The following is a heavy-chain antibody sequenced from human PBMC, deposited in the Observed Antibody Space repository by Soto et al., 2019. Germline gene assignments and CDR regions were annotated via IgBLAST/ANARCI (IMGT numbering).Heavy chain of an antibody. D-gene: IGHD6-19*01. CDR1: GGSISSSNW. Sequence: SETLSLTCAVSGGSISSSNWWSWVRQPPGKGLEWIGEIYHSGSTNYNPSLKSRVTISVDKSKNQFSLKLSSVTAADTAVYYCATYSSGWTLGAFDIWGQGTMVTVSS. J-gene: IGHJ3*02. CDR2: IYHSGST. CDR3: ATYSSGWTLGAFDI. V-gene: IGHV4-4*02.